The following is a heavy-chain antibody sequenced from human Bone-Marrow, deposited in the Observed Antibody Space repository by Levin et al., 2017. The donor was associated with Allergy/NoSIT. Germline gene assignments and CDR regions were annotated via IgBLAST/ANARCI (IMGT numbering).Heavy chain of an antibody. CDR3: ARRPNSGKYVDFDY. V-gene: IGHV5-51*01. J-gene: IGHJ4*02. CDR1: GYTFSSYW. CDR2: IFPSDSDT. D-gene: IGHD1-26*01. Sequence: GESLKISCRGSGYTFSSYWIGWVRQMPGKGLEWMGTIFPSDSDTRYTSSFRGQVTISADRSISTAYLQWNSLKASDTAVYYCARRPNSGKYVDFDYWGQGTRVTVSS.